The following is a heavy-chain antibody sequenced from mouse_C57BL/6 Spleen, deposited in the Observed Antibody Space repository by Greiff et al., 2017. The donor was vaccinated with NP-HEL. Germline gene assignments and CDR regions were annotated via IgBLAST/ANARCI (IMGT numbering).Heavy chain of an antibody. V-gene: IGHV1-31*01. CDR3: ASWATGARDAMDY. D-gene: IGHD3-1*01. Sequence: VQLQQSGPELVKPGASVKISCKASGYSFTGYYMHWVKQSHGNILDWIGYIYPYNGVSSYNQKFKGKATLTVDKSSSTASMELRSLTSDDAAVYYWASWATGARDAMDYWGQGTAVTVSA. J-gene: IGHJ4*01. CDR1: GYSFTGYY. CDR2: IYPYNGVS.